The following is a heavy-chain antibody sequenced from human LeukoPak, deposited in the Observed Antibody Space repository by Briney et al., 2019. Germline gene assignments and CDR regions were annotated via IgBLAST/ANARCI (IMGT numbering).Heavy chain of an antibody. CDR2: INSDGSTT. J-gene: IGHJ5*02. Sequence: GGSLRLSCAASGFTFSNYWMHWVRQAPGKGLLWVSRINSDGSTTTYADSVKGRFTISRDNSKNTLYLQMNSLRAEDTAVYYCAKGYCSSTSCSSPYNWFDPWGQGTLVTVSS. V-gene: IGHV3-74*01. D-gene: IGHD2-2*01. CDR3: AKGYCSSTSCSSPYNWFDP. CDR1: GFTFSNYW.